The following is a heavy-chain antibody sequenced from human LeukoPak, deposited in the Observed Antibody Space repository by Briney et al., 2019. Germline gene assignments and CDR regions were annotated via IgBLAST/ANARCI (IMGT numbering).Heavy chain of an antibody. J-gene: IGHJ4*02. Sequence: GGSLRLSCAASEFIVSINYMTWVRQAPGKGLEWVSLIYSRGDTKYADSVKGRFTISRDNAKNSLYLQMNSLRAEDTSVYYCAREMGGYPFDYWGQGIQVTVSS. CDR2: IYSRGDT. CDR3: AREMGGYPFDY. CDR1: EFIVSINY. V-gene: IGHV3-53*01. D-gene: IGHD5-12*01.